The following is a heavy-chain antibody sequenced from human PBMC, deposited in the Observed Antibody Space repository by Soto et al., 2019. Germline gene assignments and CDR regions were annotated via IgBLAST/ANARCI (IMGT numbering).Heavy chain of an antibody. CDR1: GYTFTGYY. J-gene: IGHJ6*02. CDR2: INPNSGGT. V-gene: IGHV1-2*02. Sequence: ASVKVSCKASGYTFTGYYMHWVRQAPGQGLEWMGWINPNSGGTNYAQKFQGRVTMTRDTSISTAYMELSRLRSDDTAVYYCARRVWSRPPGPYGMDVWGQGTTVTVSS. D-gene: IGHD1-1*01. CDR3: ARRVWSRPPGPYGMDV.